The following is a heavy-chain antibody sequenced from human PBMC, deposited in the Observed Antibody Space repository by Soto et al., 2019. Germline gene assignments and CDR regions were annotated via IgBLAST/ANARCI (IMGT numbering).Heavy chain of an antibody. CDR3: ANCPLQSFYMDV. Sequence: GLMRDSTAASEGTIRDHVLTRVSQAPGKGLEWVSGITGSSDSTTYADSVKGRFTISRDNSKNTLYLQINILRSEDTAIYFCANCPLQSFYMDVWGKGASVTVSS. D-gene: IGHD6-19*01. V-gene: IGHV3-23*01. CDR1: EGTIRDHV. J-gene: IGHJ6*03. CDR2: ITGSSDST.